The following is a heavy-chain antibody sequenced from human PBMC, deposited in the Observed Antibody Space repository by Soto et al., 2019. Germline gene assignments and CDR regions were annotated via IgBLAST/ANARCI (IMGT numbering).Heavy chain of an antibody. CDR1: GFSFSSYA. CDR2: ISGRDGST. D-gene: IGHD6-13*01. CDR3: ARDRERDAWYEDY. V-gene: IGHV3-23*01. Sequence: GGSLRLSCVASGFSFSSYAMSWVRQAPGKGLEWVSVISGRDGSTYYADSVKGRFTISRDNSKNTLYLQMNSLRAEDTAVYYCARDRERDAWYEDYWGQGTLVIVSS. J-gene: IGHJ4*02.